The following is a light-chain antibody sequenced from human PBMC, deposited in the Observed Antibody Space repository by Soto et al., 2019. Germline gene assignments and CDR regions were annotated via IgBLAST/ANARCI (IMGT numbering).Light chain of an antibody. CDR3: QQYDNWPPLT. CDR1: QTVTSGY. V-gene: IGKV3-20*01. J-gene: IGKJ4*01. Sequence: EIVLTQSPDTLSLSPGERATLSCRASQTVTSGYLAWYQQKPGQAPRLLIYGVSTGATGIPDRFSGSGSGTDFTLTISSLQSEDFAVYYCQQYDNWPPLTFGGGTKVEIK. CDR2: GVS.